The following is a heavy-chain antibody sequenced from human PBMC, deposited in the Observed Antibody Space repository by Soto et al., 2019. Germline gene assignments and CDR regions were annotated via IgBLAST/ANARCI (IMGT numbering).Heavy chain of an antibody. V-gene: IGHV4-4*07. D-gene: IGHD3-22*01. CDR1: GGSISSYY. J-gene: IGHJ2*01. CDR2: IYTSGST. CDR3: ARDRWGVRRYYYDSSGYWYFDL. Sequence: SETLSLTCTVSGGSISSYYWSWIRQPAGKGLEWIGRIYTSGSTNYNPSLKSRVTMSVDTSKNQFSLKLSSVTAADTAVYYCARDRWGVRRYYYDSSGYWYFDLWGRGTLVTVSS.